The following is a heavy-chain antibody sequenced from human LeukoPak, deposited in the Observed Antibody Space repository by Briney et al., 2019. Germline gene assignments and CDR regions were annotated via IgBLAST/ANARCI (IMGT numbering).Heavy chain of an antibody. CDR3: ARGSRWLQLGPFDY. CDR2: MSYDGSDN. CDR1: GFTFSSYT. J-gene: IGHJ4*02. V-gene: IGHV3-30*01. D-gene: IGHD5-24*01. Sequence: GGSLRLSCAASGFTFSSYTMHWVRQAPGKGLEWVAVMSYDGSDNYYADSVKGRFTISRDDSRTTVYLQMNSLRAEDTAVYYCARGSRWLQLGPFDYWGQGTLVTVSS.